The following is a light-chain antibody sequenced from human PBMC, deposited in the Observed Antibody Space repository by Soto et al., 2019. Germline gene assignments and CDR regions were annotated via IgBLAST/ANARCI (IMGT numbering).Light chain of an antibody. V-gene: IGKV3-15*01. J-gene: IGKJ5*01. CDR2: DVS. CDR3: HQRNQ. Sequence: ERVMTQSPATLSVCTGERATLSCRAGQGVTTNFAWYQQKSGQSPRLLIYDVSIRATGVPARFSGTGSETDFTLTISGLQSEDFAMYYCHQRNQFGQGTRLEI. CDR1: QGVTTN.